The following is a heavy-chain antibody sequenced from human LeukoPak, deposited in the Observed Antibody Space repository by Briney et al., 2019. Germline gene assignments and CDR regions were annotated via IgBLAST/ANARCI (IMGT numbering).Heavy chain of an antibody. V-gene: IGHV4-39*01. CDR3: ARHSAGQLILN. CDR1: GXSISSTTDY. CDR2: MYYSGIT. Sequence: PSETLSLTCTVSGXSISSTTDYWGWIRQPPGKGLELLGRMYYSGITYYNPSLRSRVAISIDPSKNQFSLKVNSVTAADTAVYYCARHSAGQLILNWGQGTLVTVSS. D-gene: IGHD1-1*01. J-gene: IGHJ4*02.